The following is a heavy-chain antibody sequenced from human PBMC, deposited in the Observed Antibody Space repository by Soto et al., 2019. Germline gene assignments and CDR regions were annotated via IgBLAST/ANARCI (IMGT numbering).Heavy chain of an antibody. CDR1: GGSISSGGYY. D-gene: IGHD3-10*01. V-gene: IGHV4-31*03. CDR3: ARAGDVYGSGSYYNPSNWFDP. J-gene: IGHJ5*02. CDR2: IYYSGST. Sequence: ASETLSLTCTVSGGSISSGGYYWSWIRQHPGKGLEWIGYIYYSGSTYYNPSLKSRVTISVDTSKNQFSLKLSSVTAADTAVYYCARAGDVYGSGSYYNPSNWFDPWGQGTLVTVSS.